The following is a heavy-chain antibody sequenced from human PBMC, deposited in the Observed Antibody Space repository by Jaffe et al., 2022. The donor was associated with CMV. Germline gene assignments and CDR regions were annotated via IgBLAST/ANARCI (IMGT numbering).Heavy chain of an antibody. J-gene: IGHJ3*02. CDR3: AHRRQLWSNDAFDI. Sequence: QITLKESGPTLVKPTQTLTLTCTFSGFSLSTSGVGVGWIRQPPGKALEWLALIYWNDDKRYSPSLKSRLTITKDTSKNQVVLTMTNMDPVDTATYYCAHRRQLWSNDAFDIWGQGTMVTVSS. D-gene: IGHD5-18*01. V-gene: IGHV2-5*01. CDR1: GFSLSTSGVG. CDR2: IYWNDDK.